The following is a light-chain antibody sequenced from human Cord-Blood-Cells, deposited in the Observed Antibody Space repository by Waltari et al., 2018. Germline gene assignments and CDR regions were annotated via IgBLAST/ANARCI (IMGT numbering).Light chain of an antibody. V-gene: IGKV1-39*01. CDR3: QQSDSTPPT. Sequence: DIQMTPSPSSLSASVGYRVTITCRASQSISSYLNWYQQKPGKAPKLLIYAASSLQSGVPSRFSGSGSGTDFTLTISSLQPEDFATYYCQQSDSTPPTFGQGP. J-gene: IGKJ1*01. CDR1: QSISSY. CDR2: AAS.